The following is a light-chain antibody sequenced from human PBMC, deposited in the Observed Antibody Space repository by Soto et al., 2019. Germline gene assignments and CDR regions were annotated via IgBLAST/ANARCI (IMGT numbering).Light chain of an antibody. V-gene: IGKV1-39*01. Sequence: DIQMTQPPSSLSASVGDRLTITCRASQSISSYLTWYQQKPGKXPKXXIYAASSLQSGVPSRFSGSGSGTDLTLTISSLQPEDFETYYCQQSYSTPPTFGQGTRLEIK. CDR1: QSISSY. J-gene: IGKJ5*01. CDR3: QQSYSTPPT. CDR2: AAS.